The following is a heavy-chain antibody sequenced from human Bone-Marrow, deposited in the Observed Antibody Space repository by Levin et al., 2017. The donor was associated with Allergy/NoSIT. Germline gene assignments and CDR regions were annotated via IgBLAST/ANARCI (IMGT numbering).Heavy chain of an antibody. J-gene: IGHJ4*02. D-gene: IGHD2-15*01. CDR3: AKDTYTCSGGSCYFFDY. Sequence: GGSLRLSCAVSGFTFRNYAMHWVRQAPGRGLEWVAFISLDGNTQYYADSVKGRFTVSRDNSNNTLHLQVNSLRVEDTAIYYCAKDTYTCSGGSCYFFDYWGQGALVTVSS. CDR1: GFTFRNYA. V-gene: IGHV3-30*18. CDR2: ISLDGNTQ.